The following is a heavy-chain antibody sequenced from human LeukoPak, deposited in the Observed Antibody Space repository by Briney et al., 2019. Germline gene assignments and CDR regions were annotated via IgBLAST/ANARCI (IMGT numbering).Heavy chain of an antibody. V-gene: IGHV3-23*01. CDR3: ARANRYCSGGSCYYYYYYYGMDV. J-gene: IGHJ6*02. CDR1: GFTFSSYA. D-gene: IGHD2-15*01. Sequence: GGSLRLSCAASGFTFSSYAMSWVRQAPGKGLEWVSAISGSGGSTYYADSVKGRFTISRDNSKNTLYLQMNSLRAEDTAVYYCARANRYCSGGSCYYYYYYYGMDVWGQGTTVTVSS. CDR2: ISGSGGST.